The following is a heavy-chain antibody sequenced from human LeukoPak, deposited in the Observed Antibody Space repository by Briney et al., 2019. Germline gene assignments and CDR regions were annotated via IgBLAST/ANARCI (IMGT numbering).Heavy chain of an antibody. CDR2: ISGSGGST. CDR1: GFTFSSYA. J-gene: IGHJ4*02. V-gene: IGHV3-23*01. CDR3: AKDRLVGGSGSSGDFDY. D-gene: IGHD3-10*01. Sequence: GGSLRPSCAASGFTFSSYAMSWVRQAPGKGLEWVSAISGSGGSTYYADSVKGRFTISRDNSKNTLYLQMNSLRAEDTAVYYCAKDRLVGGSGSSGDFDYWGQGTLVTVSS.